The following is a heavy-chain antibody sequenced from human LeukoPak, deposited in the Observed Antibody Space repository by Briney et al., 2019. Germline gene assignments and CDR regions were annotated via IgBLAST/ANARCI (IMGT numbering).Heavy chain of an antibody. D-gene: IGHD5-12*01. CDR3: ARGMWLRMTVAFDY. V-gene: IGHV1-18*01. CDR2: ISAYNGNT. Sequence: ASVKVSCKASGYTFTSYGISWVRQAPGQGLEWMGWISAYNGNTNYAQKPQGRVTMTTDTSTSTAYMELRSLRSDDTAVYYCARGMWLRMTVAFDYWGQGTLVTVSS. J-gene: IGHJ4*02. CDR1: GYTFTSYG.